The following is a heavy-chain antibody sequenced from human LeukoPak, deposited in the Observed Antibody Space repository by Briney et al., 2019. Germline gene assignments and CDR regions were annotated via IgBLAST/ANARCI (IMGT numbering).Heavy chain of an antibody. CDR3: ARDPALLSSGWYFDL. CDR2: IYYSGST. D-gene: IGHD2-15*01. Sequence: SETLSLTCTVSGGSISSYYWSWSRQPPGKGLEWIGYIYYSGSTHYNPSLKSPVTISVDTSKNQFSLKLSSVTAADTAVYYCARDPALLSSGWYFDLWGRGTLVTVSS. V-gene: IGHV4-59*01. J-gene: IGHJ2*01. CDR1: GGSISSYY.